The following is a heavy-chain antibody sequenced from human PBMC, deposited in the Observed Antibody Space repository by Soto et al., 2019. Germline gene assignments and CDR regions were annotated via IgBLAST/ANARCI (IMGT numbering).Heavy chain of an antibody. J-gene: IGHJ4*02. V-gene: IGHV4-59*01. D-gene: IGHD3-3*01. Sequence: PSETQSLTCTVAGGSISSYYWRWIRQPPGKGLEWFGYIYYSGSTNYHPSLKSRVTISVDTSKNQFSLKLSSVTAADTAVYYCARGLGKGFLDQKGTFLYWVQGTLVTVSS. CDR1: GGSISSYY. CDR2: IYYSGST. CDR3: ARGLGKGFLDQKGTFLY.